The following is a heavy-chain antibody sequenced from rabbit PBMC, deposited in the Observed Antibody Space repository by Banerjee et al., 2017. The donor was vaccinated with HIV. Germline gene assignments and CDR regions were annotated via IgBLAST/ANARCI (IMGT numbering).Heavy chain of an antibody. CDR2: IYTSSSGST. J-gene: IGHJ4*01. Sequence: EESGGDLVKPEGSLTLTCTASGFSFSTTYWICWVRQAPGKGLEWIACIYTSSSGSTYYASWAKGRFTISKTSSTTVTLQMTSLTVADTATYFCARDWAGDSTAYFALWGQGTLVTVS. CDR3: ARDWAGDSTAYFAL. V-gene: IGHV1S45*01. D-gene: IGHD7-1*01. CDR1: GFSFSTTYW.